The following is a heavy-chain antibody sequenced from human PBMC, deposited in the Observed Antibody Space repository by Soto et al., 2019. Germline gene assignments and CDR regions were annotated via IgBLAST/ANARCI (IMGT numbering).Heavy chain of an antibody. J-gene: IGHJ4*02. V-gene: IGHV3-7*01. CDR2: IKFDGSGI. CDR1: RFRLRVSW. CDR3: ARDSGYSSVDSVNHYFDY. D-gene: IGHD5-12*01. Sequence: HGGSLRLACAACRFRLRVSWVGWVRQEQGGGLEWVARIKFDGSGIQYADSVKGRFSISRDNAGNSVYLQMNSLRAEDTAVYYCARDSGYSSVDSVNHYFDYWGQGALVTVSS.